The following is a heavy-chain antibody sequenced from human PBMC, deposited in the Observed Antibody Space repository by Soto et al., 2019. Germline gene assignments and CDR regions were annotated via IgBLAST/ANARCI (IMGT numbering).Heavy chain of an antibody. CDR2: IYHSGST. CDR3: AARGAMVTGTLDY. Sequence: SETLSLTCAVSGGSISSGGYSWSWIRQPPGKGLEWIGYIYHSGSTYYNPSLKSRVTISVDRSKNQFSLKLSSVTAADTAVYYCAARGAMVTGTLDYWGQGTLVTGS. D-gene: IGHD5-18*01. J-gene: IGHJ4*02. V-gene: IGHV4-30-2*01. CDR1: GGSISSGGYS.